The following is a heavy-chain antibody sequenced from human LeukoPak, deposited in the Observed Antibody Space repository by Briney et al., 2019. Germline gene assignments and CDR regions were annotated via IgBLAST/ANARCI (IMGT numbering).Heavy chain of an antibody. CDR1: GFTFSSYA. D-gene: IGHD5-24*01. Sequence: GGSLRLSCSASGFTFSSYAMHWVRQAPGKGLEWVAVISYNGRNQNYADSVQGRFTISRDNSKNTLYLQMNSLRAEDTAVYYCAGGAARMVEVAPIISFEFWGQGTLVTVSS. CDR3: AGGAARMVEVAPIISFEF. V-gene: IGHV3-30*04. CDR2: ISYNGRNQ. J-gene: IGHJ4*02.